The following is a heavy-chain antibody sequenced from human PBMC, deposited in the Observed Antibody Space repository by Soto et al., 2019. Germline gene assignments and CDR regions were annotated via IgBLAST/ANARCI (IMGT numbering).Heavy chain of an antibody. J-gene: IGHJ6*02. V-gene: IGHV1-69*06. D-gene: IGHD1-26*01. CDR2: IIPIFATA. CDR1: GGTFCSYA. Sequence: SVKVSCKASGGTFCSYAISWVRQAPGQGLASMGGIIPIFATAHYAQKFQGRVTITADKSTSTAYMELSSLRSEDTAVYYCARPFTEWERPEHRDYYYGMDVWGQGTTVTVSS. CDR3: ARPFTEWERPEHRDYYYGMDV.